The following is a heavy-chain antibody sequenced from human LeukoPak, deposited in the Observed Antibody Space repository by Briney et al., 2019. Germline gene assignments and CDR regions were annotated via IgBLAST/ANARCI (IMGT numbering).Heavy chain of an antibody. CDR2: ISYDGSNK. D-gene: IGHD5-18*01. V-gene: IGHV3-30*18. Sequence: PGRSLRLSCAASGFTFSSYGMHWVRQAPGKGLEWVAVISYDGSNKYYADSVKGRFTISRDNSKNALYPQMNSLRAEDTAVYYCAKDPFSYSWSFLITAYFQHWGQGTLVTVSS. CDR3: AKDPFSYSWSFLITAYFQH. J-gene: IGHJ1*01. CDR1: GFTFSSYG.